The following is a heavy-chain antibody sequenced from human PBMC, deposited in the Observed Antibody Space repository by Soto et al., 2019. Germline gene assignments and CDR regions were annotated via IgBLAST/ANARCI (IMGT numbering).Heavy chain of an antibody. CDR3: ARKITVLRGISIRWFDP. CDR1: GGSIISSNYY. Sequence: HLQLQESGPGLVKPSETLSLTCTVSGGSIISSNYYWAWIRQPPGKGLEWIGTIYYSGSTHYNPSLESRVTMSVETTRDQFSLKLTSVTAADTAVYYCARKITVLRGISIRWFDPWGQGMLVSVSS. J-gene: IGHJ5*02. CDR2: IYYSGST. V-gene: IGHV4-39*01. D-gene: IGHD3-10*01.